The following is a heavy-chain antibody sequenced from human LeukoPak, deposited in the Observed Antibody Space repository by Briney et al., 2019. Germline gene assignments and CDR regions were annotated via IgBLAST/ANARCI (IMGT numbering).Heavy chain of an antibody. D-gene: IGHD6-25*01. CDR1: GGSISSYY. CDR3: ARDEGIAAYYFDY. Sequence: PSETLSLTCTVSGGSISSYYWSWIRQPPGKGLEWIGYIYYSGSTNYNPSLKSRVTISVDTSKNQFSLKLSSVTAADTAVYYCARDEGIAAYYFDYWGQGTLVTVSS. CDR2: IYYSGST. V-gene: IGHV4-59*01. J-gene: IGHJ4*02.